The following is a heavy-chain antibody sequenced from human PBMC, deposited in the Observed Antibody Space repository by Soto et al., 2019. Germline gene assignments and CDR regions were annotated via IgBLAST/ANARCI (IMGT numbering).Heavy chain of an antibody. CDR1: GGSISSYY. Sequence: SETLSLTCTVSGGSISSYYWSWIRQPPGKGLEWIGYIYNSGSTNYNPSLKSRVTISVDTSKNQFSLKLSSVTAADTAVYYCARTDSGSYGGHFDYWGQGALVTVS. CDR3: ARTDSGSYGGHFDY. V-gene: IGHV4-59*01. CDR2: IYNSGST. D-gene: IGHD1-26*01. J-gene: IGHJ4*02.